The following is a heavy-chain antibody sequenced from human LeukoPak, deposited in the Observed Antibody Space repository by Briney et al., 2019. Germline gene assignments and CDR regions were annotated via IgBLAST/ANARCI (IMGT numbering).Heavy chain of an antibody. Sequence: PSETLSLTCAVYGGSFSGYYWSWIRQPPGKGLEWIGEINHSGSTNYNPSLKSRVTISVDTSKNQFSLKLSSVTAADTAVYYCASSSGYSPWYFDLWGRGTLVTVSS. CDR3: ASSSGYSPWYFDL. V-gene: IGHV4-34*01. CDR1: GGSFSGYY. J-gene: IGHJ2*01. D-gene: IGHD3-22*01. CDR2: INHSGST.